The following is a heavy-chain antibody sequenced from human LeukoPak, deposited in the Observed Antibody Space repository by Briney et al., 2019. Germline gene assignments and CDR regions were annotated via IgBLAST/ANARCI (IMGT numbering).Heavy chain of an antibody. CDR1: GGSISSYY. D-gene: IGHD3-22*01. Sequence: PSETLSLTCTVSGGSISSYYWGWIRQPPGKGLEWIGSIYYSGSTYYNPSLKSRVTISVDTSKNQFSLKLSSVTAADTAVYYCARDRQYYYDSSFDYWDQGTLVTVSS. V-gene: IGHV4-39*02. J-gene: IGHJ4*02. CDR3: ARDRQYYYDSSFDY. CDR2: IYYSGST.